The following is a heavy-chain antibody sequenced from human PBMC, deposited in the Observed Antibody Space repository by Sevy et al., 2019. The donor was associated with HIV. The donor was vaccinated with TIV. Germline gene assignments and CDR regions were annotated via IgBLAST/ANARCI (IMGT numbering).Heavy chain of an antibody. D-gene: IGHD6-13*01. J-gene: IGHJ6*02. CDR2: ISSSSSYI. Sequence: GGSLRLSCAASGFTFSSYSMNWVRQAPGKGLEWVSSISSSSSYIYYADSVKGRFTISRDNAKNSLYLQMNSLRAEDTAVYYCARDTLGSSSWYYYYYYYGMDVWGQGTTVTVSS. CDR1: GFTFSSYS. V-gene: IGHV3-21*01. CDR3: ARDTLGSSSWYYYYYYYGMDV.